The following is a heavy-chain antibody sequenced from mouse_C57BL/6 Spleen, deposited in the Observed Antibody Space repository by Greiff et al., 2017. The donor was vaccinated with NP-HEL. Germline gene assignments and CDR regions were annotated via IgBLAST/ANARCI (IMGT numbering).Heavy chain of an antibody. CDR3: ASGGPYDYDGAY. J-gene: IGHJ3*01. Sequence: QVQLQQPGAELVKPGASVKMSCKASGYTFTSYWITWVKQRPGQGLEWIGDIYPGSGSTNYNEKFKSKATLTVDTSSSTAYMQLSSLTSEDSAVYYGASGGPYDYDGAYWGQGTLVTVSA. V-gene: IGHV1-55*01. D-gene: IGHD2-4*01. CDR1: GYTFTSYW. CDR2: IYPGSGST.